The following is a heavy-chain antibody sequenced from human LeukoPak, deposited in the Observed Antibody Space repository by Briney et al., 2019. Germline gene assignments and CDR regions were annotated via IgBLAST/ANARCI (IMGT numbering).Heavy chain of an antibody. CDR3: ARDMGSSGWYSH. Sequence: SETLSLTCTVSGGSISSGSYYWSWIWQPAGKGLEWIGRIYTSGSTYYNPSLKSRVTISVDTSKNQFSLKLSSVTAADTAVYYCARDMGSSGWYSHWGQGTLVTVSS. D-gene: IGHD6-19*01. CDR2: IYTSGST. J-gene: IGHJ4*02. V-gene: IGHV4-61*02. CDR1: GGSISSGSYY.